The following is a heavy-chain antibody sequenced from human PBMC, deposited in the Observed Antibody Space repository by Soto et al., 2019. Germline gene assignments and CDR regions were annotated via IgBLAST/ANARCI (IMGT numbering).Heavy chain of an antibody. V-gene: IGHV3-48*01. CDR1: GFTFSSYS. J-gene: IGHJ4*02. D-gene: IGHD5-12*01. Sequence: GSLRLSCAASGFTFSSYSMNWVRQAPGKGLEWVSYISSSSTIYYADSVKGRFTISRDNAKNSLYLQMNSLRAEDTAVYYCAKIGRGPNFDYWGQGTLVTVSS. CDR3: AKIGRGPNFDY. CDR2: ISSSSTI.